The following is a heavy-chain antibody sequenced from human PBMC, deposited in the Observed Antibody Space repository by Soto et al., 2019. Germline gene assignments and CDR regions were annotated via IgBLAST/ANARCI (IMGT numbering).Heavy chain of an antibody. Sequence: GASVKVSCKASGYTFTSYNVNWARQATGQGLEWMGWMNPNSGNTGYAQKYQGRVTLTRNTSMSTAYMELSSLRSEDTAVYYCASPQDGGNSFFSFDYWGQGTLVTVSS. V-gene: IGHV1-8*01. D-gene: IGHD2-21*02. CDR2: MNPNSGNT. J-gene: IGHJ4*02. CDR1: GYTFTSYN. CDR3: ASPQDGGNSFFSFDY.